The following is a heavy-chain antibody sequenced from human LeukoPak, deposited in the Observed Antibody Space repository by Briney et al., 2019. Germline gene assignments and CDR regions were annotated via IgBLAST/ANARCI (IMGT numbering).Heavy chain of an antibody. J-gene: IGHJ5*02. Sequence: GGSLRLSCAASGFTFSSYAMSWVRQAPGKGLEWVSAISGSGGSTYYADSVKGRFTISRDKSKNTLYLQMNSLRAEDTAVYYCAKAPSGIYCSSTSCRRNWFDPWGQGTLVTVSS. CDR3: AKAPSGIYCSSTSCRRNWFDP. CDR1: GFTFSSYA. D-gene: IGHD2-2*01. CDR2: ISGSGGST. V-gene: IGHV3-23*01.